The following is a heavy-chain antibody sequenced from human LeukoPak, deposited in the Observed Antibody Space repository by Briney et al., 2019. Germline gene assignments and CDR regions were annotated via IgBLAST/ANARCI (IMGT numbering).Heavy chain of an antibody. J-gene: IGHJ4*02. D-gene: IGHD7-27*01. CDR3: ARSTLGIEFDY. CDR2: ISAYNDNA. V-gene: IGHV1-18*01. Sequence: ASVKVSCKASGYSFTNYGISWVRQAPGQGLEWMGWISAYNDNAHYAQGLEGRVTMTSETSTRTAYMELRSLRSDDTAVYYCARSTLGIEFDYRGQGTLVTVSS. CDR1: GYSFTNYG.